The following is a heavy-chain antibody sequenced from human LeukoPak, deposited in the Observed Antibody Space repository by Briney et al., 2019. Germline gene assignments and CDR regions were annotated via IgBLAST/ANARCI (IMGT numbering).Heavy chain of an antibody. V-gene: IGHV1-18*01. CDR2: ISAYNGNT. Sequence: ASVKVSCKASGYTFTSYGISWVRQAPGQGLEWMGWISAYNGNTNYAQKFQGWVTMTRDTSISTAYMELSRLRSDDTAVYYCARDAMITFGGVITQATPLHYYGMDVWGQGTTVTVSS. CDR1: GYTFTSYG. D-gene: IGHD3-16*02. J-gene: IGHJ6*02. CDR3: ARDAMITFGGVITQATPLHYYGMDV.